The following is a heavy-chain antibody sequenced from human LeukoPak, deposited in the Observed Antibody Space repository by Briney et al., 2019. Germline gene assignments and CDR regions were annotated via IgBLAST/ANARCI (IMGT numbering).Heavy chain of an antibody. CDR1: GFTFSNYG. V-gene: IGHV3-30*18. CDR2: ISYDGSNK. CDR3: AKDHRYSAVTYYYDSSGYYYQDY. J-gene: IGHJ4*02. Sequence: PGGSLRLSCAASGFTFSNYGIHWVRQAPGEGLQWVAVISYDGSNKYYADSVRGRFTISRDNSNNTLYLQMNSLRAEDTAVYYCAKDHRYSAVTYYYDSSGYYYQDYWGQGTLVTVSS. D-gene: IGHD3-22*01.